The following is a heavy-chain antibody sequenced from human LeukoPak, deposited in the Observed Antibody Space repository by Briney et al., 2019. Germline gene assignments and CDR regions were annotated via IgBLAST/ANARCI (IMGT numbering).Heavy chain of an antibody. V-gene: IGHV1-69*13. CDR2: IIPIFGTA. J-gene: IGHJ5*02. CDR3: ARELYYGSGSRHNWFDP. D-gene: IGHD3-10*01. Sequence: ASVKVSCKASGGTFSSYVISWVRQAPGQGLEWMGGIIPIFGTANYAQKFQGRVTITADESTSTAYMELSSLRSEDTAVYYCARELYYGSGSRHNWFDPRGQGTLVTVSS. CDR1: GGTFSSYV.